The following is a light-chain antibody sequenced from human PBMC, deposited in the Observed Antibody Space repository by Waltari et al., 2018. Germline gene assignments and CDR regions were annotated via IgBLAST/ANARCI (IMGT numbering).Light chain of an antibody. J-gene: IGKJ4*01. Sequence: EIVLTQSPGTLSLSPGERATLSCRASQSVSSSYLAWYQQKPGQAHRLLLYGASSRATGIPDRFSGSGSGTDFPLTISRLEPEDFAVYYCQQYGSSPLTFGGGTKVEIK. CDR3: QQYGSSPLT. V-gene: IGKV3-20*01. CDR1: QSVSSSY. CDR2: GAS.